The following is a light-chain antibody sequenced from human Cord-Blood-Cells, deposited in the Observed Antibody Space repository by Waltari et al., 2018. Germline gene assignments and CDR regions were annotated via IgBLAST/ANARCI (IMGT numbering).Light chain of an antibody. CDR3: QQYNSYSLT. V-gene: IGKV1-5*03. Sequence: DIQMTQSPSTLSASVGDIFTITCRASQSISSWLAWYQQKPGKAPKLLIYKASSLESGVPSRFSGSGSGTEFTLTISSLQPDDFATYYCQQYNSYSLTFGGGTKVEIK. CDR1: QSISSW. J-gene: IGKJ4*01. CDR2: KAS.